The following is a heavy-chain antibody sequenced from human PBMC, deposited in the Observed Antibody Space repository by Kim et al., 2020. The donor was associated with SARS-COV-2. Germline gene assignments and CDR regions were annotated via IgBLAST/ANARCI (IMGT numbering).Heavy chain of an antibody. D-gene: IGHD3-10*01. CDR3: AEVHGSGSRPPFGP. Sequence: SVKVSCKASGFTFTSSAMQWVRQARGQRLVWIGWIVVGSGNTNYAQKFKERVTITRDMSTSTAYMELSSLRSEDTAVYYCAEVHGSGSRPPFGPWGQGTLVTVSS. J-gene: IGHJ5*02. V-gene: IGHV1-58*02. CDR1: GFTFTSSA. CDR2: IVVGSGNT.